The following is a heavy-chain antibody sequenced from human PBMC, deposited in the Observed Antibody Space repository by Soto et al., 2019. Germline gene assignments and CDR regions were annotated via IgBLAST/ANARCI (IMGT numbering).Heavy chain of an antibody. CDR3: AREGAAPYYYYGMDV. J-gene: IGHJ6*02. CDR2: IYYSGST. Sequence: QVQLQESGPGLVKPSQTLSLTCPVSGGSISRGGYFWSWIRQHPGKGLEWIGFIYYSGSTYYNPSLKSRVTISVDTSKNQFSLKLSSVTAADTAVYYCAREGAAPYYYYGMDVWGQGTTVTVSS. CDR1: GGSISRGGYF. D-gene: IGHD6-6*01. V-gene: IGHV4-31*03.